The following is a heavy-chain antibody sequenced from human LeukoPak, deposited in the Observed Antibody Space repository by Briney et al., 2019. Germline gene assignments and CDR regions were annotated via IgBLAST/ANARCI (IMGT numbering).Heavy chain of an antibody. CDR2: ISSTGRTI. CDR1: GFTFSSYG. Sequence: GGSLRLSCAASGFTFSSYGMNWVRQAPGKGLEWVSCISSTGRTIYDADSVKGRFTISRDNAKNSLYLQMNSLRDEDTAVYYCARDPLRWLQNNYYYYYMDVWGKGTTVTVSS. J-gene: IGHJ6*03. D-gene: IGHD5-24*01. V-gene: IGHV3-48*02. CDR3: ARDPLRWLQNNYYYYYMDV.